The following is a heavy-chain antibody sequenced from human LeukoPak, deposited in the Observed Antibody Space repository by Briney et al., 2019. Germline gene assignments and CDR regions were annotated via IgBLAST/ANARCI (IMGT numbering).Heavy chain of an antibody. D-gene: IGHD6-19*01. Sequence: GGSLRLSCAASGFTFSSYGMHWVRQAPGKGLEWVAVIWYDGSNKYYADSVKGRFTISRDNSKNTLYLQMNSLRAEDTAVYYCARGGSSGCADYWGQGTLVTVSS. CDR2: IWYDGSNK. CDR1: GFTFSSYG. J-gene: IGHJ4*02. CDR3: ARGGSSGCADY. V-gene: IGHV3-33*01.